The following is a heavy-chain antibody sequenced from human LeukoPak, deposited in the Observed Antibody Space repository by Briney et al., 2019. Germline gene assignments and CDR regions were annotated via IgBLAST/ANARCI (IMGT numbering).Heavy chain of an antibody. CDR2: IYPGDCGI. CDR3: ARRAVVIGVGYFDY. CDR1: GCGFTSYW. V-gene: IGHV5-51*01. Sequence: GGALQISSQGAGCGFTSYWIGWGRRMPGKGGEGMGIIYPGDCGIRISPSFQGEGTISPDKSISTAYLQWSTLKASDTAMYYCARRAVVIGVGYFDYWGQGTLVTLSS. D-gene: IGHD4-23*01. J-gene: IGHJ4*02.